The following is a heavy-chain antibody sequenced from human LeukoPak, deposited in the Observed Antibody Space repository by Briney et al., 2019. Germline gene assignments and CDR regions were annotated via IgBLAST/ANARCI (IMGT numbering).Heavy chain of an antibody. J-gene: IGHJ4*02. CDR1: GFTFSDYY. D-gene: IGHD1-26*01. V-gene: IGHV3-11*04. CDR3: VRDKIVGATILDY. CDR2: ISSSGSTI. Sequence: GGSLRLSCAASGFTFSDYYMSWIRQAPGKGLEWVSYISSSGSTIYYADSVKGRFTISRDNAKNSLYLQMNSLRAEDTGIYYCVRDKIVGATILDYWGQGTQVTVSS.